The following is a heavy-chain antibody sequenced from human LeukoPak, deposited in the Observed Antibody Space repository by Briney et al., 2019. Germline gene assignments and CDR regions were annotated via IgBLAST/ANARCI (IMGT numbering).Heavy chain of an antibody. D-gene: IGHD4-11*01. Sequence: ASVKVSCKASGYTFTDYFLHWVRQAPGQGLEWMGWINPNSGGTNYAQKFQGRVTMTRDTSISTAYMDLSRLRSDDTAVYFCVRGGLPIYYYYMDVWGKGTTVTVSS. CDR1: GYTFTDYF. J-gene: IGHJ6*03. V-gene: IGHV1-2*02. CDR2: INPNSGGT. CDR3: VRGGLPIYYYYMDV.